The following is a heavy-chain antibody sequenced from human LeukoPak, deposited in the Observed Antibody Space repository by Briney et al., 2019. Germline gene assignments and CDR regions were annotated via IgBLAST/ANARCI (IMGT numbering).Heavy chain of an antibody. CDR1: GYTFTDYY. J-gene: IGHJ4*02. V-gene: IGHV1-2*02. CDR3: ATDNYGTLDY. Sequence: ASVKVSCKASGYTFTDYYIHRVRRAPGQGLEWMGWIDPRSGGTRCTQKFQGRVTMTRDTSISTVYLDLSGLTFDDTAVYYCATDNYGTLDYWGQGTLVTVSS. CDR2: IDPRSGGT. D-gene: IGHD3-16*01.